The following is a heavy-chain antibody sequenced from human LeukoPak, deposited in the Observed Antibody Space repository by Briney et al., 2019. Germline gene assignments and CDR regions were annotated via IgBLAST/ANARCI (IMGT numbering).Heavy chain of an antibody. CDR3: ARDLDYYGSGSFFNI. V-gene: IGHV1-2*02. CDR1: GYTFTGYY. Sequence: ASVKVSCKASGYTFTGYYLHWVRQAPGQGLEWLGWINPNSGGTNYAQKFQGRVTMTRDTSITTAYMELSRLRSDDTAVYYCARDLDYYGSGSFFNIWGQGTMVTVSS. CDR2: INPNSGGT. D-gene: IGHD3-10*01. J-gene: IGHJ3*02.